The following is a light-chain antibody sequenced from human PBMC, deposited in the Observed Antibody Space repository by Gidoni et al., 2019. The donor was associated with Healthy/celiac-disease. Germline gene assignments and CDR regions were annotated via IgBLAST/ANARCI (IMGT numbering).Light chain of an antibody. Sequence: DIVMTQSPDSLAVSLGERANLNCKFSQSVLYRSNNKNYLAWDQHKPGQPPKLLIYWASTREAGVPDRFRGRGSGTDFTLTISSLQAEDVAVYYCQQYYSTSTFGQGTKLEIK. V-gene: IGKV4-1*01. J-gene: IGKJ2*01. CDR2: WAS. CDR3: QQYYSTST. CDR1: QSVLYRSNNKNY.